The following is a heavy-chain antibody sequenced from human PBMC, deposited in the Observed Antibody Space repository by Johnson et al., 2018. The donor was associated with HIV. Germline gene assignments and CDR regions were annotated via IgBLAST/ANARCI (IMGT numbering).Heavy chain of an antibody. Sequence: VQLVESGGGVAQPGRSLRLSCAASGFTFSSYAMSWVRQAPGQGLEWVSAISGSGGSTYYAASVKGRCTISRDNSKNTLYLQMNSLRAEDTAVYYCAKDPGWFGEPGDAFDIWGQGTMVTVSS. J-gene: IGHJ3*02. CDR1: GFTFSSYA. CDR2: ISGSGGST. CDR3: AKDPGWFGEPGDAFDI. V-gene: IGHV3-23*04. D-gene: IGHD3-10*01.